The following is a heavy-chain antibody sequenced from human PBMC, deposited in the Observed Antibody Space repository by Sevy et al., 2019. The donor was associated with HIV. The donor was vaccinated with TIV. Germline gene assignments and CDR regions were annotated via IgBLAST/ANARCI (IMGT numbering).Heavy chain of an antibody. D-gene: IGHD6-13*01. V-gene: IGHV1-69*13. Sequence: SVKVSCKASGGTFSSYAISWVRQAPGQGLEWMGGIIPIFGTANYAQKFQGRVTITPDESTSTAYMELSSLRSEDTAVYYCARDGVGSSCWYRGFDPWGQGTLVTVSS. J-gene: IGHJ5*02. CDR3: ARDGVGSSCWYRGFDP. CDR1: GGTFSSYA. CDR2: IIPIFGTA.